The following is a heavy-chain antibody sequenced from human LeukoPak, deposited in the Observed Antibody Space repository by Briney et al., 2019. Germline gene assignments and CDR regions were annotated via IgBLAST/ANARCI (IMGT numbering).Heavy chain of an antibody. Sequence: SETLSLTCSVSGGSIRNYFWSWIRQPAGKGLEWIGRIYTSGSIDYKPSLRSRVTMSVDTSRNQFSLKLSSVTAADTAVYYCARGANWGSPDYWGQGTLVTVSS. CDR2: IYTSGSI. V-gene: IGHV4-4*07. J-gene: IGHJ4*02. CDR3: ARGANWGSPDY. D-gene: IGHD7-27*01. CDR1: GGSIRNYF.